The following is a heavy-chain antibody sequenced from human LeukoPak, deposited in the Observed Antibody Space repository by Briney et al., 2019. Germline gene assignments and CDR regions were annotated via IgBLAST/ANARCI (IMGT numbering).Heavy chain of an antibody. CDR2: IYTSGST. D-gene: IGHD1-26*01. CDR3: ARLESGSYYAV. Sequence: SQTLSLTCTVSGGSISSGSYYWSWIRQPAGKGLEWIGRIYTSGSTNYNPSLKSRVTISVDTSKNQFSLKLSSVTAADTAVYYCARLESGSYYAVWGQGTLVTVSS. V-gene: IGHV4-61*02. J-gene: IGHJ4*02. CDR1: GGSISSGSYY.